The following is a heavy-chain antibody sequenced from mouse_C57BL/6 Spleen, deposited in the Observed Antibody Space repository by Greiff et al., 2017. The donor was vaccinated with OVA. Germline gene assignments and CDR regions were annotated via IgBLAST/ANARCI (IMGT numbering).Heavy chain of an antibody. D-gene: IGHD1-1*01. J-gene: IGHJ4*01. CDR1: GFTFSNYW. CDR2: IRLKSDNNAT. V-gene: IGHV6-3*01. Sequence: EVQGVESGGGLVQPGGSMKLSCVASGFTFSNYWMNWVRQSPEKGLEWVAQIRLKSDNNATHYAVTVKGRFTISSDDTKSIVYLQMNNLRAEDTGIYYFTITTVDAIDYWGQGTSVTVSS. CDR3: TITTVDAIDY.